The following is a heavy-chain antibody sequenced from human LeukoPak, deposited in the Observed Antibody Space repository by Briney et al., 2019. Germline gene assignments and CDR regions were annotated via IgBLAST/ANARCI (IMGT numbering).Heavy chain of an antibody. CDR3: ATVRDGDTRDFDY. D-gene: IGHD4-17*01. CDR1: GFNFNNYD. CDR2: IKFHGHET. Sequence: GGSLTLSCVASGFNFNNYDLHWVRQAPGKGLEWVAFIKFHGHETFYADSVEGRFTFSRDNSRNTLYLQMNSLRSEDTAVYYCATVRDGDTRDFDYWGQGTLVTVSS. V-gene: IGHV3-30*02. J-gene: IGHJ4*02.